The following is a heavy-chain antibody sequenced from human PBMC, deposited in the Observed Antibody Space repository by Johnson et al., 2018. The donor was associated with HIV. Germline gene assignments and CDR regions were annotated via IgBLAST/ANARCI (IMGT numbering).Heavy chain of an antibody. CDR3: ARTEYFGWDRSHAFDI. CDR1: GFDFKSYA. Sequence: EVQLVESGGGLVQPGGSLRISCAASGFDFKSYAMSWIRQAPGKGLEWVSYISSSGSTIYYADSVKGRFTISRDNAKNSLYLQMNSLRAEDTALYYCARTEYFGWDRSHAFDIWGQGTMVTVSS. D-gene: IGHD3-9*01. J-gene: IGHJ3*02. V-gene: IGHV3-48*03. CDR2: ISSSGSTI.